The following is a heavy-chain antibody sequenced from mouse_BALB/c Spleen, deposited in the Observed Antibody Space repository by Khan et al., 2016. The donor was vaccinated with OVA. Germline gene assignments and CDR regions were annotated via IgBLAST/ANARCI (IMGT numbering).Heavy chain of an antibody. Sequence: VQLQQSGAELARPGASVKMSCKASGYTFTNYTMHWIKQWPGQGLEWIGYIDPNNANTNYNQKFRDKATLTADNSSNTAYIHLSRLTSDDSAVYYRAREKSDYDNCGETMRYWGQGTSVTVSS. V-gene: IGHV1-4*01. CDR1: GYTFTNYT. D-gene: IGHD2-1*01. CDR3: AREKSDYDNCGETMRY. CDR2: IDPNNANT. J-gene: IGHJ4*01.